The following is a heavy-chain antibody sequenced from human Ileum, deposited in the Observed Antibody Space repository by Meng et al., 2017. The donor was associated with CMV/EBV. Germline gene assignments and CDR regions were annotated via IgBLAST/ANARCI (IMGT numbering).Heavy chain of an antibody. CDR1: GGSTSSGDYY. J-gene: IGHJ4*02. Sequence: SETLSPTCTVSGGSTSSGDYYWTWIRQPPGKGLEWIGYMSYSGTTYYNPSLKSRVTMSVDTSENQFSLKLSSVTAADTAVYYCARDRTRGAYSIDFWGQGTLVTVSS. D-gene: IGHD2-21*01. CDR2: MSYSGTT. V-gene: IGHV4-30-4*08. CDR3: ARDRTRGAYSIDF.